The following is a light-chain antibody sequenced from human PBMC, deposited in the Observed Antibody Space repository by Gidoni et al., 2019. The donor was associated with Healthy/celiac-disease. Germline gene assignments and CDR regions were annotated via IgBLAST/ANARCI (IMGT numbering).Light chain of an antibody. CDR1: SGHSSYA. Sequence: QLVLTQSPSASASLGASVKLTCTLSSGHSSYAIAWHQQQPEKGPRYLMKLNSDSRHSKEDGIPDRFSGSSSGAERYLTISSLQSEDEADYYCQTWGTGIQVFGGGTKLTVL. CDR3: QTWGTGIQV. V-gene: IGLV4-69*01. J-gene: IGLJ2*01. CDR2: LNSDSRH.